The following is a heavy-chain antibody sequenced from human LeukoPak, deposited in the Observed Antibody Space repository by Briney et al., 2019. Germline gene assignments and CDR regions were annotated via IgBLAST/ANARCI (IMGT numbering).Heavy chain of an antibody. Sequence: SGGSLRLSCAASGFTLSSYAMDWVRQAPGKGLEWVAFLSNDGTNKYYADSVKGRFTISRDNSKNTLYLQMNSLRAEDTAVYYCGRDQGGSIGWYGDYWGQGTLVTVSS. CDR2: LSNDGTNK. V-gene: IGHV3-30*04. CDR1: GFTLSSYA. D-gene: IGHD6-19*01. J-gene: IGHJ4*02. CDR3: GRDQGGSIGWYGDY.